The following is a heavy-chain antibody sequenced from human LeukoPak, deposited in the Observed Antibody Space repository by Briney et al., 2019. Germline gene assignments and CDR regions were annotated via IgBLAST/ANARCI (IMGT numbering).Heavy chain of an antibody. J-gene: IGHJ1*01. CDR2: IIPIFGTA. D-gene: IGHD2-2*01. CDR3: ARDWSYCSSTSCYRYFQH. CDR1: GGTFSSYA. V-gene: IGHV1-69*05. Sequence: SVKVSCKASGGTFSSYAISWVRQAPGQGLEWMGGIIPIFGTANYAQKFQGRVTITTDESTSTAYMELSSLRSEDTAVYYCARDWSYCSSTSCYRYFQHWGQGTLVTVSS.